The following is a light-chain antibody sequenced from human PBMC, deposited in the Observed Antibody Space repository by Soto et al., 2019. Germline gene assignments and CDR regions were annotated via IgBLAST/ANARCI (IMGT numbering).Light chain of an antibody. CDR3: QQRSKWPPST. J-gene: IGKJ2*01. Sequence: EIVLTQSPATLSLSPGERATLSCRASQSVNSYLAWYQQKPGQAPRLLIYDASNRATGIPARFSGSGSGTDLPLTISSLEPEDFAVYYCQQRSKWPPSTFGQGTKLELK. V-gene: IGKV3-11*01. CDR1: QSVNSY. CDR2: DAS.